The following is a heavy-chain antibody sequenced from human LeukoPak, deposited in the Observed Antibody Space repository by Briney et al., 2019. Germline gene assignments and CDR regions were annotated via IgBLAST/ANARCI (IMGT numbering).Heavy chain of an antibody. V-gene: IGHV4-34*01. Sequence: SETLSLTCAVYGGSFSGYYWSWIRQPPGKGLEWIGEINHSGSTNYNPSLKSRVTISVDTSKNQFSLKLSSVTAADTAVYYCARGELFPDYWGQGTLVTVSS. CDR2: INHSGST. CDR1: GGSFSGYY. D-gene: IGHD2-21*01. CDR3: ARGELFPDY. J-gene: IGHJ4*02.